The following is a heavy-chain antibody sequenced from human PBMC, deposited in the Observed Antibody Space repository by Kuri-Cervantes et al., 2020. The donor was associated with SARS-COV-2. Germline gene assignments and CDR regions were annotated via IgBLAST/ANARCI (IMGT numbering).Heavy chain of an antibody. J-gene: IGHJ6*03. Sequence: GSLKISCAASGFTFSSYGMHWVRQAPGKWLEWVAVIWYDGSNKYYADSVKGRFTISRDNSKNTLYLQMNSLRAEDTAVYYCARDLVVSSGWDYYMDVWGKGTTVTVSS. D-gene: IGHD6-19*01. CDR1: GFTFSSYG. V-gene: IGHV3-33*01. CDR3: ARDLVVSSGWDYYMDV. CDR2: IWYDGSNK.